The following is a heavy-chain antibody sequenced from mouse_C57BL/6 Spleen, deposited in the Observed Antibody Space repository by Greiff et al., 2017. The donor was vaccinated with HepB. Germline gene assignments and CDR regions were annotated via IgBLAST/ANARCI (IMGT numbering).Heavy chain of an antibody. CDR1: GYTFTTYP. D-gene: IGHD1-1*01. CDR3: ATGVYYCSSYWYFDV. Sequence: VQLQQSGAELVKPGASVKMSCKASGYTFTTYPIEWMKQNHGKSLEWIGNFHPYNDDTKYNEKFKGKATLTVEKSSSTVYLELSRLTSDDSAVYYCATGVYYCSSYWYFDVWGTGTTVTVSS. J-gene: IGHJ1*03. V-gene: IGHV1-47*01. CDR2: FHPYNDDT.